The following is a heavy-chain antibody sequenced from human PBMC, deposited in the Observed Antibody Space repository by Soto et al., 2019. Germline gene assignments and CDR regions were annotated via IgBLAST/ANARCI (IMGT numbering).Heavy chain of an antibody. CDR1: GYNFTTFW. Sequence: GEALKISCKGSGYNFTTFWIGWVRQMPGKGLEWMGIIYPGDSETKYSPDFEGQVTISADRSTNTAYLQWRSLRASETAMYYCARLGFPGAIYFDSWGLGTLVTVSS. J-gene: IGHJ4*02. V-gene: IGHV5-51*01. CDR2: IYPGDSET. CDR3: ARLGFPGAIYFDS.